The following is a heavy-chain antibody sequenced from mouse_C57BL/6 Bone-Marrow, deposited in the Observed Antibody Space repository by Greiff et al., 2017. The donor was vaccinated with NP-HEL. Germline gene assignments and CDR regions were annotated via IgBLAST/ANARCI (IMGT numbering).Heavy chain of an antibody. CDR1: GYTFTSYW. Sequence: QVQLQQPGAELVKPGASVKLSCKASGYTFTSYWMQWVKQRPGQGLEWIGEIDPSDSYTNYNQKFKGKATLTVDTSSSTAYMQLSSLTSEDSAVYDCARPNGYDGYAMDYWGKGTSVTVSS. CDR2: IDPSDSYT. D-gene: IGHD2-2*01. J-gene: IGHJ4*01. V-gene: IGHV1-50*01. CDR3: ARPNGYDGYAMDY.